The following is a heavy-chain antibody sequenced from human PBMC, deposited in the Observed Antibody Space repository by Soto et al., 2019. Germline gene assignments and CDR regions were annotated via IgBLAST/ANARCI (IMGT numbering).Heavy chain of an antibody. CDR3: ARIGGGDIVVVPAADDAFDI. J-gene: IGHJ3*02. D-gene: IGHD2-2*01. Sequence: QVQLQQWGAGLLKPSETLSLTCAVYGGSFSGYYWSWIRQPPGKGLEWIGEINHSGSTNYNPSLKGRVTISVDPSKNQFSLKVSSVTAADTAVYYCARIGGGDIVVVPAADDAFDIWGQGTMVTVSS. CDR2: INHSGST. V-gene: IGHV4-34*01. CDR1: GGSFSGYY.